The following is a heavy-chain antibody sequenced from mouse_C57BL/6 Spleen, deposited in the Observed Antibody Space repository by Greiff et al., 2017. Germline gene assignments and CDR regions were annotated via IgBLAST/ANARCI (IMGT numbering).Heavy chain of an antibody. CDR1: GFTFPDYY. Sequence: EVQVVESGGGLVQPGGSLSLPCAASGFTFPDYYMSWVRQPPGKALEWLGFIRNKANGYTTEYSASVKGRFTISRDNSQSILYLQMNALRAEDSATYYCDRRNYDAYSFGYWGERALVTVS. CDR2: IRNKANGYTT. V-gene: IGHV7-3*01. D-gene: IGHD2-3*01. CDR3: DRRNYDAYSFGY. J-gene: IGHJ3*01.